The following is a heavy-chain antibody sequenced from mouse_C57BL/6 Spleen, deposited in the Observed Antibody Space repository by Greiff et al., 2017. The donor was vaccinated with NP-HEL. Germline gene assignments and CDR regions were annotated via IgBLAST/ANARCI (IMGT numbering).Heavy chain of an antibody. Sequence: EVQLQQSGPVLVKPGASVKMSCKASGYTFTDYYMNWVKQSHGKSLEWIGVINPYNGGTSYNQKFKGKATLTVDKSSSTAYMELNSLTSEDSAVYYCAVDGYSNGDYWGQGTTLTVSS. CDR2: INPYNGGT. V-gene: IGHV1-19*01. J-gene: IGHJ2*01. CDR3: AVDGYSNGDY. CDR1: GYTFTDYY. D-gene: IGHD2-3*01.